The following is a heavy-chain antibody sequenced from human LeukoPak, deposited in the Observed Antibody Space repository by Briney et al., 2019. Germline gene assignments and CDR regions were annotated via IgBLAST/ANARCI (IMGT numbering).Heavy chain of an antibody. Sequence: KAGGSLRLSCAASGFTFSSYSMNWVRQAPGKGLEWVSSISSSSSYIYYADSVKGRFTISRDNAKNSLYLQMNSLRAEDTAVYYCARDTLGGGWDYYYYGMDVWGQGTTVTVSS. CDR2: ISSSSSYI. V-gene: IGHV3-21*01. CDR1: GFTFSSYS. CDR3: ARDTLGGGWDYYYYGMDV. D-gene: IGHD3-16*01. J-gene: IGHJ6*02.